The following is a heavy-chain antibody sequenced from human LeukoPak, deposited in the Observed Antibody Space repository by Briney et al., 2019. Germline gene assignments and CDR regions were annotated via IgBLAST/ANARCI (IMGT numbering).Heavy chain of an antibody. CDR1: GFTFREYY. CDR3: ARAEQQLVVDY. V-gene: IGHV3-11*01. CDR2: ISSSGSTI. D-gene: IGHD6-13*01. Sequence: GGSLRLSCAASGFTFREYYMSWIRQAPGKGLEWVSYISSSGSTIYYADSVKGRFTISRDNAKNSLYLQMNSLRAEDTAVYYCARAEQQLVVDYWGQGTLVTVSS. J-gene: IGHJ4*02.